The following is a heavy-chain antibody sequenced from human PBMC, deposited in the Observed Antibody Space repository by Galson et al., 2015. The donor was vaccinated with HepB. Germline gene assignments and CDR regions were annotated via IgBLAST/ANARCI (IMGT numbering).Heavy chain of an antibody. CDR1: GFTFSSYA. CDR3: AKAGDIVATLEYYFDY. CDR2: ISGSGGST. Sequence: SLRLSCAASGFTFSSYAMSWVRQAPGKGLEWVSAISGSGGSTYYADSVKGRFTISRDNSKNTLYLQMNSLRAEDTAVYYCAKAGDIVATLEYYFDYWGQGTLVTVSS. D-gene: IGHD5-12*01. V-gene: IGHV3-23*01. J-gene: IGHJ4*02.